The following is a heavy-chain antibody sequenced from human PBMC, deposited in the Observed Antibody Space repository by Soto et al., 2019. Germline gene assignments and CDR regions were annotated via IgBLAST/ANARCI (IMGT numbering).Heavy chain of an antibody. CDR3: AREVQVHTPAFVY. Sequence: QVQLVQAGAEMKKPGSSLTVSGQSSGRTFNTYALNWVRQAPGQGPEWMGDISPMFGAANYAPKFQGRVTITADYSTRTSHMQLSSLTSEDTALYFCAREVQVHTPAFVYWGQGTLVTVSS. D-gene: IGHD3-10*01. J-gene: IGHJ4*02. CDR1: GRTFNTYA. CDR2: ISPMFGAA. V-gene: IGHV1-69*19.